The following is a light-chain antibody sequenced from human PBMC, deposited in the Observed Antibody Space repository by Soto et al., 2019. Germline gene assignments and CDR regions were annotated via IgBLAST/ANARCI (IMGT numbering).Light chain of an antibody. J-gene: IGKJ1*01. CDR1: QSVSSY. V-gene: IGKV3-11*01. CDR3: QQRSDWPWT. CDR2: EAS. Sequence: EIVLTQSPATLSLSPGGRATLSCRASQSVSSYLAWYQQKPGQAPRLLMYEASTRATGIPARFSGGGSGTDFTLTISSLEPEDFAVYYCQQRSDWPWTFGQGTKVDIK.